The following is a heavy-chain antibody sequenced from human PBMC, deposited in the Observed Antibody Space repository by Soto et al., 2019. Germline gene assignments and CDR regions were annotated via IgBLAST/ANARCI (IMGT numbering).Heavy chain of an antibody. D-gene: IGHD3-3*01. Sequence: QITLNESGPTQVKPRQTLTLTCTFSGFSLTTSGVGVGWIRQSPGKAPEWLALIYWDDDKRYSPSLKRRLTITKDTSKNQVVLTMADLDPADTATYSCAHRVLLTVFGLVTTTAIYFDFWGQGTPVAVSS. CDR2: IYWDDDK. CDR3: AHRVLLTVFGLVTTTAIYFDF. J-gene: IGHJ4*02. CDR1: GFSLTTSGVG. V-gene: IGHV2-5*02.